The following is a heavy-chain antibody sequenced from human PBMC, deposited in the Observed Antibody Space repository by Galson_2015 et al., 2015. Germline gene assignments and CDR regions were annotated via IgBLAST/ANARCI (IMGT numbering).Heavy chain of an antibody. CDR1: GGSISSSSYY. CDR2: ISYSGST. Sequence: ETLSLTCTVSGGSISSSSYYWGWIRQPPGKGLDWIGSISYSGSTYYNPSLKSRLTVSGDTSKNQFSLRLSSVTAADTAVYCCASHTSGWYLGYWGQGTLVTVSS. CDR3: ASHTSGWYLGY. V-gene: IGHV4-39*01. J-gene: IGHJ4*02. D-gene: IGHD6-19*01.